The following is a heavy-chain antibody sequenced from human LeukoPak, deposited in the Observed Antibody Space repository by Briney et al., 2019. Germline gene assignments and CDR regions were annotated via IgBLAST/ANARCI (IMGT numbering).Heavy chain of an antibody. CDR2: IYYSGST. CDR3: ARAPCSGGSCYPPDY. Sequence: SETLSPTCTVSGGSLSGYYWSWIRQPPGKGLEWIGYIYYSGSTNYNPSLKSRVTISVDTSKNQFSLRLSSVTAADTAVYYCARAPCSGGSCYPPDYWGQGTLVTVSS. J-gene: IGHJ4*02. V-gene: IGHV4-59*01. CDR1: GGSLSGYY. D-gene: IGHD2-15*01.